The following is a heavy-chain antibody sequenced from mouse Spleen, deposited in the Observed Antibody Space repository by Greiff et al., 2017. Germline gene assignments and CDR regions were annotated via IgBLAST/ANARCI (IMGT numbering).Heavy chain of an antibody. J-gene: IGHJ3*01. Sequence: EVKLVESGPELVKPGASVKISCKASGYSFTDYNMNWVKQSNGKSLEWIGVINPNYGTTSYNQKFKGKATLTVDQSSSTAYMQLNSLTSEDSAVYYCARSYYSYDPDWFAYWGQGTLVTVSA. CDR1: GYSFTDYN. V-gene: IGHV1-39*01. CDR3: ARSYYSYDPDWFAY. CDR2: INPNYGTT. D-gene: IGHD2-12*01.